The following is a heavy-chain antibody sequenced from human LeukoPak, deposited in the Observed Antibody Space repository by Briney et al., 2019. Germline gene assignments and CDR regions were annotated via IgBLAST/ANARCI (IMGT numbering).Heavy chain of an antibody. CDR3: ARRGSHDYYYYMDV. Sequence: PGGSLRHSCAASGFTFSSYAMHWVRQAPGKGLEYVSAISSNGGSTYYANSVKGRFTISRDNSKNTLYLQMGSLRAEDMAVYYCARRGSHDYYYYMDVWGKGTTVTVSS. J-gene: IGHJ6*03. CDR1: GFTFSSYA. V-gene: IGHV3-64*01. CDR2: ISSNGGST.